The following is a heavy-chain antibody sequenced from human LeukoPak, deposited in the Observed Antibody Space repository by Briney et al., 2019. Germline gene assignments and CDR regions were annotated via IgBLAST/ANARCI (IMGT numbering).Heavy chain of an antibody. CDR2: ISSSSSYI. CDR1: GFTLSSYS. V-gene: IGHV3-21*01. D-gene: IGHD6-13*01. Sequence: GGSLRLSCAASGFTLSSYSMNWVRQAPGKGLEWVSSISSSSSYIYYADSVKGRFTISRDNAKNSLYLQMNSLRAEDTAVYYCARAGYSSSWYPYYFDYWGQGTLVTVSS. CDR3: ARAGYSSSWYPYYFDY. J-gene: IGHJ4*02.